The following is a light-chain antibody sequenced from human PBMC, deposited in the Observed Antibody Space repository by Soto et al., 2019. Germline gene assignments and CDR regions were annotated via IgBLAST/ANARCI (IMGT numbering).Light chain of an antibody. CDR3: QLKST. Sequence: EIVLTQSPGTLSLSPGERATLSCRASQSVSSSYLAWYQQKPGQAPRLLIYGASSRATGIPDRFSGSASGTDFTLTISRLEPEDFAVYYCQLKSTFAQGTKVEIK. J-gene: IGKJ1*01. CDR2: GAS. V-gene: IGKV3-20*01. CDR1: QSVSSSY.